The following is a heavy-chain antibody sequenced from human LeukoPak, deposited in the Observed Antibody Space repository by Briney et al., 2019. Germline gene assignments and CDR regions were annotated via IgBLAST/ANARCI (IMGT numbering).Heavy chain of an antibody. V-gene: IGHV3-53*01. D-gene: IGHD6-19*01. CDR1: GFTVSSNY. CDR2: IDSGGST. Sequence: GGSLRLSCAASGFTVSSNYMSWVRQAPGKGLEWVSIIDSGGSTDYADSVKGRFTISRDNSKTTLYLQMNSLRAEDTAVYYCARDRRSVAGEGTWYYYYGMDVWGQGTTVTVSS. J-gene: IGHJ6*02. CDR3: ARDRRSVAGEGTWYYYYGMDV.